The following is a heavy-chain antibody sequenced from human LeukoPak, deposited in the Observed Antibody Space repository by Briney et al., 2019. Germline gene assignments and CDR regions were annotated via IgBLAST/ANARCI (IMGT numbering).Heavy chain of an antibody. Sequence: KTSETLSLTCTVSGGSISSYYWSWIRQPPGKGLEWIGYIYYSGGTKYTPSLRSRVTISVDTSKNQFSLKLSSVTAADTAVYYCAGEGAYTHYVAYWGQGTLVTVSS. CDR3: AGEGAYTHYVAY. V-gene: IGHV4-59*01. CDR1: GGSISSYY. J-gene: IGHJ4*02. CDR2: IYYSGGT. D-gene: IGHD1-26*01.